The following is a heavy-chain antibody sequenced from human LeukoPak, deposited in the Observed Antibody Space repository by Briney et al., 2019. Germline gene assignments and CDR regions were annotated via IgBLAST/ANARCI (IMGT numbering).Heavy chain of an antibody. CDR1: GFTFSSYS. CDR2: IISSSSYI. D-gene: IGHD3-3*01. V-gene: IGHV3-21*01. J-gene: IGHJ6*02. CDR3: ARGGDDFWSGYYGPNYYYYYGMDV. Sequence: GGSLRLSCAASGFTFSSYSMNWVRQAPGKGLEWVSSIISSSSYIYYADSVKGRFTISRDNAKNSLYLQMNSLRAEDTAVYYCARGGDDFWSGYYGPNYYYYYGMDVWGQGTTVTVSS.